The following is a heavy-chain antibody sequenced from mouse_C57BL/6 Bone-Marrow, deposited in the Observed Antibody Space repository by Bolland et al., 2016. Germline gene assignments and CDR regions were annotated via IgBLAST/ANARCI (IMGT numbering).Heavy chain of an antibody. CDR3: AYYGGAY. D-gene: IGHD1-1*01. V-gene: IGHV1-26*01. Sequence: DINPNNGGTSYNQKFKGKATLTVDKSSSTAYMELRSLTSEDSAVYYCAYYGGAYWGQGTLV. CDR2: INPNNGGT. J-gene: IGHJ3*01.